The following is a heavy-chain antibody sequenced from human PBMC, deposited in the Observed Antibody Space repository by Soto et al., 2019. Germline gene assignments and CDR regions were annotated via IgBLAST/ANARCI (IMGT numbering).Heavy chain of an antibody. CDR3: SGSSCYYPDVVGMDV. J-gene: IGHJ6*02. CDR1: GCSISSGDYY. Sequence: QVQLQESGPGLVKPSQTLSRTCTVSGCSISSGDYYWSWIRQPPGKCLEWIGYIYYSGSTCYHPSTKSRVTISVDTSKNQFALTMRSVTAADTAVYYCSGSSCYYPDVVGMDVWGQGTTVTVS. V-gene: IGHV4-30-4*01. D-gene: IGHD3-22*01. CDR2: IYYSGST.